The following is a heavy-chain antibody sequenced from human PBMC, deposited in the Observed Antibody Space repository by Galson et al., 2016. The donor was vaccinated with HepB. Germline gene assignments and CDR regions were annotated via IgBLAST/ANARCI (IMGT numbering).Heavy chain of an antibody. CDR1: GFTFITSA. J-gene: IGHJ4*02. V-gene: IGHV1-58*01. CDR2: IVVGSGDT. Sequence: SVKVSCKASGFTFITSAVQWVRQARGQRLEWIGWIVVGSGDTNYAQIFQDRVTITRDMSTSTAYMELSSLRPEDTAVYYCAIGRRGLRGWLQLGSDYWGQGTLVTVSS. D-gene: IGHD5-24*01. CDR3: AIGRRGLRGWLQLGSDY.